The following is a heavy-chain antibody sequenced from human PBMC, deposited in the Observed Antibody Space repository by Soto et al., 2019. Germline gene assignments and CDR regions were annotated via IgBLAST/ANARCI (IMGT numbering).Heavy chain of an antibody. D-gene: IGHD3-22*01. Sequence: PGGSLRLSCAASGFMFSDYYMSWIRQAPGKGLEWVSYVSSGSSYRNYADSVRGRFTISRDNSKNTLYLQMNSLRAEDTAVYYCARGGPTVVALGGYWGQGTLVTVSS. J-gene: IGHJ4*02. V-gene: IGHV3-11*05. CDR1: GFMFSDYY. CDR3: ARGGPTVVALGGY. CDR2: VSSGSSYR.